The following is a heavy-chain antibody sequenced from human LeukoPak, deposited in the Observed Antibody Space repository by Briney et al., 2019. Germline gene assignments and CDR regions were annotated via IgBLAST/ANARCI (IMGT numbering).Heavy chain of an antibody. CDR3: VREVTMVRGVITFYHYNGMDV. J-gene: IGHJ6*02. CDR2: ISVYNGYT. Sequence: GASVKVSCKASGYTFNSYGISWVRQAPGQGLEWMGWISVYNGYTNYAQKFQGRVTMTTDASTSTAYMDLRSLRSDDTAVYYCVREVTMVRGVITFYHYNGMDVWGQGTAVTVSS. V-gene: IGHV1-18*01. CDR1: GYTFNSYG. D-gene: IGHD3-10*01.